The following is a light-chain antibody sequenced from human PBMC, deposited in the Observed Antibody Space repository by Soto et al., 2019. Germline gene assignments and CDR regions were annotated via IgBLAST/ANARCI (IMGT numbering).Light chain of an antibody. CDR3: ELYGSSPQGT. CDR2: AAD. Sequence: EVLMPQPPDTLSVSPGERATLSCRAIQSVSSTLAWYQXKXGXXPRLXIYAADTRATGSRDRRSGRXYGTDFTLSIRSLEPDDFAVYYCELYGSSPQGTFGQGPKVDI. J-gene: IGKJ1*01. V-gene: IGKV3-15*01. CDR1: QSVSST.